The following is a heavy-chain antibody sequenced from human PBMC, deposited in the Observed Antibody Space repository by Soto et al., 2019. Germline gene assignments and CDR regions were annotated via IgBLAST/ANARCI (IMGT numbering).Heavy chain of an antibody. CDR2: ISGSGGST. V-gene: IGHV3-23*01. CDR3: AKDRVVVAATTVTTPFFDY. CDR1: GFTFSSYA. J-gene: IGHJ4*02. Sequence: GGSLRLSCAASGFTFSSYAMSWVRQAPGKGLEWVSAISGSGGSTYYADSVKGRFTISRDNSKNTLYLQMNSLRAEDTAVYYCAKDRVVVAATTVTTPFFDYWGQGTLVTVSS. D-gene: IGHD2-15*01.